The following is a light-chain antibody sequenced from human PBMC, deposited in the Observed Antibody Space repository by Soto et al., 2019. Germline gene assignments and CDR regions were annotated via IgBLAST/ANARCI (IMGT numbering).Light chain of an antibody. J-gene: IGKJ3*01. V-gene: IGKV3-11*01. CDR1: QSVYSS. CDR3: QQRSGWPPT. Sequence: EIVLTQSPATLSVSPGERATLSCRASQSVYSSVAWYQQKPGQAPRLLIYDASTRATVLPTRFSGSGSGTDFTLTISSLVPEDFAVYYCQQRSGWPPTFGPGTKVDIK. CDR2: DAS.